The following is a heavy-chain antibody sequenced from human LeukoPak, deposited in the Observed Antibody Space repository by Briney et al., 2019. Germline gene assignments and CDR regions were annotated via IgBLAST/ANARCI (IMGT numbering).Heavy chain of an antibody. CDR3: ARRLSSGDAFDI. D-gene: IGHD6-19*01. V-gene: IGHV1-46*01. CDR1: GYTFISYY. J-gene: IGHJ3*02. CDR2: INPSGGST. Sequence: ASVKVFCKASGYTFISYYIHWVRQAPGQGLEWMGIINPSGGSTSYAQKFQGRVTMTTDMSTSTVYMELSSLRSEDTAVYYCARRLSSGDAFDIWGQGTMVTVSS.